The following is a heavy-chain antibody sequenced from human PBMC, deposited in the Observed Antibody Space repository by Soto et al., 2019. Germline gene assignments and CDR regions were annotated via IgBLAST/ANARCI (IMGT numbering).Heavy chain of an antibody. CDR2: INPNSGGT. V-gene: IGHV1-2*04. Sequence: ASVKVSCKASGYTFTGYYMHWVRQAPGQGLEWMGWINPNSGGTNYAQKFQGWVTMTRDTSISTAYMELSRLRSDDTAVYYCARVPRYCSGGSCYSNGMDVWGQGTTVTVSS. D-gene: IGHD2-15*01. CDR3: ARVPRYCSGGSCYSNGMDV. CDR1: GYTFTGYY. J-gene: IGHJ6*02.